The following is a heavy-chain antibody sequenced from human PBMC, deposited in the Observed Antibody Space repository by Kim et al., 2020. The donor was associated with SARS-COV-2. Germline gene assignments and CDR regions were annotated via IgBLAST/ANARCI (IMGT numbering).Heavy chain of an antibody. CDR1: GYTFTSYA. CDR2: INAGNGNT. Sequence: ASVKVSCKASGYTFTSYAMHWVRQAPGQRLEWMGWINAGNGNTKYSQKFQGRVTITRDTSASTAYMELSSLRSEDTAVYYCARGGSSSWYALYYYYGMDVWGQGNTVTVS. D-gene: IGHD6-13*01. J-gene: IGHJ6*02. V-gene: IGHV1-3*01. CDR3: ARGGSSSWYALYYYYGMDV.